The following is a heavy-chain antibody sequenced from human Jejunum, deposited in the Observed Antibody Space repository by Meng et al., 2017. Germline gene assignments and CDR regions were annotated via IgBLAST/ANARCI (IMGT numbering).Heavy chain of an antibody. CDR1: GYTFIGYY. CDR3: ARAAVGWYNWFDP. D-gene: IGHD6-19*01. CDR2: INPDGGDT. V-gene: IGHV1-2*02. J-gene: IGHJ5*02. Sequence: VQLVQSGAWVKNPGAAVKVSCKASGYTFIGYYMHWVRQAPGQGLESMGWINPDGGDTNYAQKFQGRVTVTRDTSINTVYMELRRLTSDDTAVYYCARAAVGWYNWFDPWGQGTLVTVSS.